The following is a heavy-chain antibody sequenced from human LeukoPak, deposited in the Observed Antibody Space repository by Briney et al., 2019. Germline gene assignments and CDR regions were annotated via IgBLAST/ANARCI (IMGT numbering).Heavy chain of an antibody. CDR3: ARGGRDGYNFPPPYFDY. CDR1: GYTFTSYY. D-gene: IGHD5-24*01. V-gene: IGHV1-46*01. J-gene: IGHJ4*02. CDR2: INPCGGST. Sequence: ASVKVSCKASGYTFTSYYMHWVRQAPGQGLEWTGIINPCGGSTSYAQKFQGRVTMTRDTSTSTVYMELSSLRSEDTAVYYCARGGRDGYNFPPPYFDYWGQGTLVTVSS.